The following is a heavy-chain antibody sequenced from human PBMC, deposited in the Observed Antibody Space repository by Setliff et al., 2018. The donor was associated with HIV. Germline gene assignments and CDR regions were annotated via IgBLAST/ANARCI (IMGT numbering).Heavy chain of an antibody. J-gene: IGHJ4*02. V-gene: IGHV4-39*07. CDR2: MYYSRST. D-gene: IGHD5-18*01. CDR3: ARVFVDTAVLRVLEYYFDS. Sequence: SETLSLTCTVSGGSISSSSYYWGWVRQPPGKGLEWIGSMYYSRSTYYTPSLKSRITISLDTSKNQFSLRMRSVTAADTAVYYCARVFVDTAVLRVLEYYFDSWGRGTLVTVSS. CDR1: GGSISSSSYY.